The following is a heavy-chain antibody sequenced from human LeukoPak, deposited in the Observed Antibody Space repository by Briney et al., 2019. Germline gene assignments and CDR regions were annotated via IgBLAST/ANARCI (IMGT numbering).Heavy chain of an antibody. CDR2: INPNSGGT. V-gene: IGHV1-2*02. CDR1: GYTFTGYY. D-gene: IGHD3-22*01. J-gene: IGHJ1*01. CDR3: ARGYYDSSDYEYFQH. Sequence: ASVKVSCKASGYTFTGYYMHWVRQAPGQGLEWRGWINPNSGGTNYAQKFQGRVTMTRDTSISTAYMELSRLRSDDTAVYYCARGYYDSSDYEYFQHWGQGTLVTVSS.